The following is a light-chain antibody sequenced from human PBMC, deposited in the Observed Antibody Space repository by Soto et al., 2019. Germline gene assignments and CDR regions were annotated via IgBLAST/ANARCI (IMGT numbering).Light chain of an antibody. CDR2: KAS. Sequence: DIQMTQSPSTLSASVGDRVTITCRASQSISDWLAWYQQKPGKAPYLLIYKASNLESGVPSRFSGSGSGTEFTLTISSLQPDDFATYYCQQHNDYPITFGQGTKVEIK. J-gene: IGKJ1*01. CDR3: QQHNDYPIT. V-gene: IGKV1-5*03. CDR1: QSISDW.